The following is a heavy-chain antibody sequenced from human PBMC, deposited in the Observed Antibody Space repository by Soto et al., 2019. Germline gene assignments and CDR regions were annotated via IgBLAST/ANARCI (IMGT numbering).Heavy chain of an antibody. D-gene: IGHD3-10*01. Sequence: SETRLLTCAVSGGSISSCGDYWSWIRQPPGKGLDWIVEINHRGSTNYNPSPKSRVTISVDTSTNQFSVQLSSVTAADSAVYYCERDDYYYGSGSGMHVWGHGTTVTVSS. V-gene: IGHV4-34*01. CDR1: GGSISSCGDY. J-gene: IGHJ6*02. CDR3: ERDDYYYGSGSGMHV. CDR2: INHRGST.